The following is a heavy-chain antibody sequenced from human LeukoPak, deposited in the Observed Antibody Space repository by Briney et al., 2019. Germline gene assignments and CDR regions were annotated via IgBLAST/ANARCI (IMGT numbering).Heavy chain of an antibody. CDR2: INTDGSST. Sequence: GGSLRLSCAASGFTFSSYWMHWVRQAPGKGLVWVSRINTDGSSTSYADSVKGRFTISRDNAKNTLYLQMNSLRAEDTAVYYCAGGDGYRPLNYWGQGTLVTVSS. J-gene: IGHJ4*02. CDR3: AGGDGYRPLNY. D-gene: IGHD5-24*01. V-gene: IGHV3-74*01. CDR1: GFTFSSYW.